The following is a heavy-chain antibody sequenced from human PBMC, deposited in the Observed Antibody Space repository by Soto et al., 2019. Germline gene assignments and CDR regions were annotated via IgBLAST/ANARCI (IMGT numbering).Heavy chain of an antibody. Sequence: SETLSLTCTVSGGSISSGGYYWSWIRQRPGKGLEWIGYIYYSGSTYYNPSLKSRVTISVDTSKNQFSLKLSSVTAADTAVYYCAREDSSGYYAHFDYWGQGTLVTVSS. CDR1: GGSISSGGYY. D-gene: IGHD3-22*01. V-gene: IGHV4-31*03. CDR3: AREDSSGYYAHFDY. CDR2: IYYSGST. J-gene: IGHJ4*02.